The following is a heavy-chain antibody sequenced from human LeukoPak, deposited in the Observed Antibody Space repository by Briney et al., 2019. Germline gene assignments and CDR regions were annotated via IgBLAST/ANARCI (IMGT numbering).Heavy chain of an antibody. CDR3: ARGSYGRWVDY. J-gene: IGHJ4*02. V-gene: IGHV3-74*01. Sequence: GGSLRLSCAASGFTFSSYWMHWVRQAPGKGLVWVSRINSDGSSTNYADYVKGRFTISRDNAKNTLYLQMNSLRAEDTAVYYCARGSYGRWVDYWGQGTLVTVSS. CDR1: GFTFSSYW. D-gene: IGHD3-16*01. CDR2: INSDGSST.